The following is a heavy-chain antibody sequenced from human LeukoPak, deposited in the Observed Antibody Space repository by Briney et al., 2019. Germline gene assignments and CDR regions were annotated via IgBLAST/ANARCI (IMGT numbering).Heavy chain of an antibody. Sequence: PSETLSLTCAVSGASISGSGYYLGWIRQPPGKGLEWIGNIYYTGSTYYNASLQSRVTISIDTSKNQFSLRLNSVTAADTAMYYCVRSGGYGLVDYWGQGTLVTVSS. CDR1: GASISGSGYY. CDR3: VRSGGYGLVDY. D-gene: IGHD1-26*01. CDR2: IYYTGST. J-gene: IGHJ4*02. V-gene: IGHV4-39*01.